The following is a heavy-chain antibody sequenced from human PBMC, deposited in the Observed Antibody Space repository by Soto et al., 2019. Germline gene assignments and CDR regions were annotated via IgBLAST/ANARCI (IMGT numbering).Heavy chain of an antibody. CDR2: IKHDGSEK. D-gene: IGHD3-9*01. CDR1: GFTFSSYW. J-gene: IGHJ3*02. V-gene: IGHV3-7*01. CDR3: ARAGRITIFSTGYPLNAFDI. Sequence: VQLVESGGGLVQPGGSLRLSCAASGFTFSSYWMSWVRQAPGKRLGWVANIKHDGSEKYYVDSVKGRFTISRDNAKNSLYRQMNSLRAEDTAVYYCARAGRITIFSTGYPLNAFDIWGQGTMVTVSS.